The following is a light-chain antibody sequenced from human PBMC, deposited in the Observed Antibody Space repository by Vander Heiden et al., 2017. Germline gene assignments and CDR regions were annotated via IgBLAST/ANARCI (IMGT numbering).Light chain of an antibody. J-gene: IGLJ2*01. V-gene: IGLV6-57*01. CDR3: QSYDSSNVV. CDR2: EDN. Sequence: NSMLTQPHSVSESPGKTVTISCTRRSGSIASNYVQWYQQRPGSSPTTVIYEDNQRPSGVPDRFSGSIDSSSNTASLTISGLKTEDEADYYCQSYDSSNVVFGGGTKLTVL. CDR1: SGSIASNY.